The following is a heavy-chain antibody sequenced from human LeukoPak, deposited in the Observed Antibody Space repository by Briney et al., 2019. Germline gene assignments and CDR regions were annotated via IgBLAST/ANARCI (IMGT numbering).Heavy chain of an antibody. CDR3: TRLGFDSSGIGAYAFDI. CDR1: GYSISSDYY. D-gene: IGHD3-22*01. Sequence: KTSETLSLTCTVSGYSISSDYYWGWIRQPPRKGLEWIGEINHSGITNYNPSLKSRVTISVDTSKNHFSLKLSSVTAADTAVYYCTRLGFDSSGIGAYAFDIWGQGTVVTVSS. V-gene: IGHV4-38-2*02. J-gene: IGHJ3*02. CDR2: INHSGIT.